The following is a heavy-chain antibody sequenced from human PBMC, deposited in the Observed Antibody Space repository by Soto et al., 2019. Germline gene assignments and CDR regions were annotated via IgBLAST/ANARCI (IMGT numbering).Heavy chain of an antibody. CDR1: RGTLNNYA. CDR2: ILPVSAAP. D-gene: IGHD3-3*01. Sequence: ASVKVSCKASRGTLNNYAIKWVRQAPGQGLEWMGGILPVSAAPDYAQKFQGRVSITSDHSTSTVYMELFRLKSDDTAVYFCATDSNYDVSNSFWGQGTLVTVSS. CDR3: ATDSNYDVSNSF. V-gene: IGHV1-69*13. J-gene: IGHJ4*02.